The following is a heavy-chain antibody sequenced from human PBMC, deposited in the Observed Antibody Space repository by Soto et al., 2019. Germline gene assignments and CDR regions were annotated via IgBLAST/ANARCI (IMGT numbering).Heavy chain of an antibody. D-gene: IGHD6-19*01. CDR1: GFSLSNGKVG. V-gene: IGHV2-26*01. CDR3: ARILFGRSVAGGYFYMDV. Sequence: HVTLKESGPVLVKPTETLTLTCTVSGFSLSNGKVGVSWIRQPPGKALEWLAHIFSNDEKSYRTSLKSRLTHSEDTPKSQVVLTLTNVDPVGKATYYCARILFGRSVAGGYFYMDVWGKGTTVTVSS. J-gene: IGHJ6*03. CDR2: IFSNDEK.